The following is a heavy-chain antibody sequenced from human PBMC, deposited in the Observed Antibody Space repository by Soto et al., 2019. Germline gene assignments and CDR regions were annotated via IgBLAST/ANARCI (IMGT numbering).Heavy chain of an antibody. CDR1: GFTFSSYA. D-gene: IGHD2-15*01. V-gene: IGHV3-23*01. CDR2: ISGSGGST. CDR3: AKDRPGGYIVVVVAATFDY. J-gene: IGHJ4*02. Sequence: PGGSLRLSCAASGFTFSSYAMSWVRQAPGKGLEWVSAISGSGGSTYYADSVKGRFTISRDNSKNTLYLQMNSLRAEDTAVYYCAKDRPGGYIVVVVAATFDYWGQGTLVTVSS.